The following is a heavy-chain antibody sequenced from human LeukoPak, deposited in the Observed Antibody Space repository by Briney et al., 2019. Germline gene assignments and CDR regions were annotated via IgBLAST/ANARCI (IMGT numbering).Heavy chain of an antibody. J-gene: IGHJ3*02. CDR3: ARQTYFDILPGYSHAFDI. CDR2: IYHSGST. CDR1: GGSISSSNW. D-gene: IGHD3-9*01. Sequence: PSGTLSLTCAVSGGSISSSNWWSWVRQPPGKGLEWIGEIYHSGSTNYNPSLKSRVTISVDKSKNQFSLKLSSVTAADTAVYYCARQTYFDILPGYSHAFDIWGQGTMVTVSS. V-gene: IGHV4-4*02.